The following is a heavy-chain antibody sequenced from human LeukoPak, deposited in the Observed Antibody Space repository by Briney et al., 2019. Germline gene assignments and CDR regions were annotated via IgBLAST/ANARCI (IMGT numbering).Heavy chain of an antibody. CDR2: ISGSGGST. V-gene: IGHV3-23*01. J-gene: IGHJ3*02. D-gene: IGHD3-3*01. Sequence: GGSLRLSCAASGFTFSSYAMSWVRQAPGKGLEWVSAISGSGGSTYYADSVKGRFTISRDNSKNTLYLQMNSLRAEDTAVYYCAKDRSITIFGVDADAFDIWGQGTMVTVSS. CDR1: GFTFSSYA. CDR3: AKDRSITIFGVDADAFDI.